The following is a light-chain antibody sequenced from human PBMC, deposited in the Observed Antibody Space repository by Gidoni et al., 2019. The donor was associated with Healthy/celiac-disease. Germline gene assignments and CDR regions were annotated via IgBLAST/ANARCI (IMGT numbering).Light chain of an antibody. Sequence: IVLTQSPCPLSLSPGERATLSCSASQSVSRSYLAWYQQRPGQAPRLLLYGASSRATGIPDRLSGSGSGTDFTLTISRLEPEDFAVYYCKQYGSSPGTFGQGTKVEIK. J-gene: IGKJ1*01. CDR1: QSVSRSY. CDR3: KQYGSSPGT. CDR2: GAS. V-gene: IGKV3-20*01.